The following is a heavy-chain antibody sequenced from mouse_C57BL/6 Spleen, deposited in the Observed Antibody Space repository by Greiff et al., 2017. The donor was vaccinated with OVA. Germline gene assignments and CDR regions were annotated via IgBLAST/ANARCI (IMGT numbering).Heavy chain of an antibody. Sequence: QVQLQQPGAELVMPGASVKLSCKASGYTFTSYWMHWVKQRPGQGLEWIGEIDPSDSYTNYNQKFKGKSTLTVDKSSSTAYMQLSSLTSEDSAVYYCASHGNYSFDYWGQGTTLTVSS. CDR3: ASHGNYSFDY. V-gene: IGHV1-69*01. J-gene: IGHJ2*01. CDR2: IDPSDSYT. D-gene: IGHD2-1*01. CDR1: GYTFTSYW.